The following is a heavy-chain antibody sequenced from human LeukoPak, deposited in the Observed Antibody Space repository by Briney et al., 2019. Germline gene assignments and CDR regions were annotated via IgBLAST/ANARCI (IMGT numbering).Heavy chain of an antibody. Sequence: PGGSLRLSCAASGFTSSSYAMSWVRQAPGKGLEWVSAISGSGGSTYYADSVKGRFTISRDNSKNTLYLQMNSLRAEDTAVYYCAKGGYFDWFQYQAAFDYWGQGTLVTVSS. CDR3: AKGGYFDWFQYQAAFDY. D-gene: IGHD3-9*01. CDR2: ISGSGGST. J-gene: IGHJ4*02. CDR1: GFTSSSYA. V-gene: IGHV3-23*01.